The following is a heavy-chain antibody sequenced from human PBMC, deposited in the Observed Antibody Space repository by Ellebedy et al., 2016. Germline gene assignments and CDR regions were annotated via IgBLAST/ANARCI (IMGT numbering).Heavy chain of an antibody. D-gene: IGHD4-23*01. V-gene: IGHV1-18*01. Sequence: ASVKVSCKASGYRFSSFAIHWVRQAPGQRLEWMGWINADNGNTNYPQKLQGRVTMTTDTSTSTAYMELRGLRSDATAVYYGARWGRVVTAFGLDWGQGTLVTVSS. CDR3: ARWGRVVTAFGLD. J-gene: IGHJ4*02. CDR2: INADNGNT. CDR1: GYRFSSFA.